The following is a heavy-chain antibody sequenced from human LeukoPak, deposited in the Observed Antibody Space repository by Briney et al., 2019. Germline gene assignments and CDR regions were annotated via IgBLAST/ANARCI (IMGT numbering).Heavy chain of an antibody. D-gene: IGHD1-26*01. V-gene: IGHV1-2*02. J-gene: IGHJ5*02. CDR3: ARDNSVGDNAWWFDP. CDR1: GYTFTGYY. CDR2: INPNSGGT. Sequence: ASVKVSCKASGYTFTGYYMHWVRQAPGQGLEWMGWINPNSGGTNYAQKFQGRVTMTRDMSTSTDYMELSSLRSEDTAIYYCARDNSVGDNAWWFDPWGRGTLVTVSS.